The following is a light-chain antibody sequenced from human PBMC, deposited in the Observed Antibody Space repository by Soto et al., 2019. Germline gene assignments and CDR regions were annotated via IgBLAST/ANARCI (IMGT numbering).Light chain of an antibody. CDR3: QQYNNWPPWT. V-gene: IGKV3-15*01. J-gene: IGKJ1*01. CDR1: QSVSSN. Sequence: EIVMTQSPATLSASPGERATLSCRASQSVSSNLAWYQQKPGQAPRLLIYGASTRATGIPDRFSGSGSGTEFTLSISSLQSEDFAVYYCQQYNNWPPWTFGQGTNVEIK. CDR2: GAS.